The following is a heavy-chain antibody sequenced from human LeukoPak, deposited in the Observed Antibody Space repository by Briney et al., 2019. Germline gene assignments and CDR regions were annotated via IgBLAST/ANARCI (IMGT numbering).Heavy chain of an antibody. CDR2: IKYDAIEK. CDR1: GFSFSSYW. J-gene: IGHJ4*02. D-gene: IGHD6-19*01. V-gene: IGHV3-7*01. CDR3: ARAHIAVPGTRPFDY. Sequence: PGGSLRLSCAASGFSFSSYWMSWVRRAPGKGLEWVASIKYDAIEKHYVDSVKGRFTTSRDNAKNSVYLQMNSLRAEDTAVYYCARAHIAVPGTRPFDYWGQGTLVIVSS.